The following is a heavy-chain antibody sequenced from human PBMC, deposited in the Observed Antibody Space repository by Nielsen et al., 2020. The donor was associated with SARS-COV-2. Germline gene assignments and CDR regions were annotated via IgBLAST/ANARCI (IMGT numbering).Heavy chain of an antibody. CDR1: GFTVSRNY. CDR2: IHEDGSS. J-gene: IGHJ6*02. D-gene: IGHD6-6*01. Sequence: ESLKISCAASGFTVSRNYMSWVRQAPGKGLAWVSVIHEDGSSYYADSVEGRFTISRDNAKNSLYLQMNSLRAEDTAVYYCARDKSSSSSRTNYYYYGMDVWGQGTTVTVSS. V-gene: IGHV3-53*01. CDR3: ARDKSSSSSRTNYYYYGMDV.